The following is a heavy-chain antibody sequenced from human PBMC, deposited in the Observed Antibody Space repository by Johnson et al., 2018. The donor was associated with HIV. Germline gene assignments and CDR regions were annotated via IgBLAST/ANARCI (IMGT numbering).Heavy chain of an antibody. J-gene: IGHJ3*01. D-gene: IGHD2-8*01. V-gene: IGHV3-30*04. CDR2: ISFHANEK. CDR3: ARGSLTDDSFAE. CDR1: GFTFSRNA. Sequence: QVQLVEYGGGVVQPGGSLGLSCTASGFTFSRNAMHWVRQPPGKGLEWVAVISFHANEKHYGDSVRGRFTISRDNYKNTLSLQMNSLTTEDTAMYYCARGSLTDDSFAEWGQGTMVFVSS.